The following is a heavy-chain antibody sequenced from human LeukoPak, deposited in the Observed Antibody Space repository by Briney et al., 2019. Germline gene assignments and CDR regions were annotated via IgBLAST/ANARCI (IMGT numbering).Heavy chain of an antibody. V-gene: IGHV1-24*01. Sequence: ASVKVSCKVSGYTLTELSMHWVRQAPGKGLEWMGTVDQAVCQEYGETLYAQKFQGRVTMTEDRSSDTAYMELSSLRSDDTAVYYCARGYYYGMDVWGQGTTVTVS. CDR1: GYTLTELS. CDR3: ARGYYYGMDV. J-gene: IGHJ6*02. CDR2: VDQAVCQEYGET.